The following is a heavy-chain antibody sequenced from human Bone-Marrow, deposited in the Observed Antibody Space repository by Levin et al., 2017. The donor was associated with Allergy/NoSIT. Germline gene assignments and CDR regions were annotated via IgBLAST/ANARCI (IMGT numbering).Heavy chain of an antibody. V-gene: IGHV4-59*01. CDR3: AREQWELPLIDY. CDR1: GGSISNYY. D-gene: IGHD1-26*01. CDR2: IFDTGST. Sequence: ESLKISCTVSGGSISNYYWTWVRQPPGKELEWIGYIFDTGSTKYNPSLKSRVTMSVDTSKNQFSLQLSSMTSADTGVYYCAREQWELPLIDYWGQGTLVTVSS. J-gene: IGHJ4*02.